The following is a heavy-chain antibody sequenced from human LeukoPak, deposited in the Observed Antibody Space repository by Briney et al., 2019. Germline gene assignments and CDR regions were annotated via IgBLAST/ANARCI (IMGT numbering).Heavy chain of an antibody. Sequence: PGGSLRLSCAASGFTFSDYYMSWIRQAPGKGLEWISYISSTSSYTNYADSVKGRFTISRDNAENSLYLQMNSLRVEDTAVYYCARVRQYYDILTGYYSDYWGQGTLVTVSS. CDR2: ISSTSSYT. J-gene: IGHJ4*02. D-gene: IGHD3-9*01. CDR3: ARVRQYYDILTGYYSDY. CDR1: GFTFSDYY. V-gene: IGHV3-11*06.